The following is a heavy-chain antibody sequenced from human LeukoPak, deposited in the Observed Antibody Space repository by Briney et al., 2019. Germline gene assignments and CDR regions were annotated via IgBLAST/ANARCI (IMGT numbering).Heavy chain of an antibody. CDR1: GGTFSSYA. CDR3: ARSGFEYCSSTSCRDTAYYYYYYMDG. V-gene: IGHV1-69*05. J-gene: IGHJ6*03. Sequence: SVKVSCKASGGTFSSYAISWVRQAPGQGLEWMGGIIPIFGTANYAQKFQGRVTITTDESTSTAYMELSSLRSEDTAVYYCARSGFEYCSSTSCRDTAYYYYYYMDGWGKGTTVTVSS. D-gene: IGHD2-2*01. CDR2: IIPIFGTA.